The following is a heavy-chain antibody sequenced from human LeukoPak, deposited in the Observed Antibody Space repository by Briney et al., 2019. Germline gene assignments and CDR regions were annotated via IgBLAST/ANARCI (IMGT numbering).Heavy chain of an antibody. Sequence: GGSLRLSCAASGFTFSSYAMSWVRQAPGKGLEWVSAISGSGGSTYYADSVKGRFTISRDNSKNTLYLQMNSLRAEDTAVYYCARVGASSGWYMDYWGQGTLVTVSS. CDR3: ARVGASSGWYMDY. V-gene: IGHV3-23*01. CDR2: ISGSGGST. J-gene: IGHJ4*02. D-gene: IGHD6-19*01. CDR1: GFTFSSYA.